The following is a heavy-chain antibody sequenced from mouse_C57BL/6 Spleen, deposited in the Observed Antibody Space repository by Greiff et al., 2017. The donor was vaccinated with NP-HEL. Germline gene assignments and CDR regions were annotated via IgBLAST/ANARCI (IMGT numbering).Heavy chain of an antibody. V-gene: IGHV1-82*01. D-gene: IGHD2-5*01. CDR3: ARSNYSNRDWFAY. CDR1: GYAFSSSW. CDR2: IYPGDGDT. Sequence: VQLQQSGPELVKPGASVKISCKASGYAFSSSWMNWVKQRPGKGLEWIGRIYPGDGDTNYNGKFKGKATLTADKSSSTAYMQLSSLTSEDSAVYFCARSNYSNRDWFAYWGQGTLVTVSA. J-gene: IGHJ3*01.